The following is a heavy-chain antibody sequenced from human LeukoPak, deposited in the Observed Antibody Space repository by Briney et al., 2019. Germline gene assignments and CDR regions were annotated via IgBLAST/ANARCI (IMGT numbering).Heavy chain of an antibody. CDR2: ISSSGNTI. CDR3: VRDGSGYDY. CDR1: RFTFRNYE. J-gene: IGHJ4*02. V-gene: IGHV3-48*03. Sequence: GGSLRLSCAASRFTFRNYEMNWVRQAPGKGLEWVSYISSSGNTINYADSVKGRFTISRDNAKNSLYLQMNSLRVEDTAIYYCVRDGSGYDYWGQGTLVTVSS. D-gene: IGHD6-19*01.